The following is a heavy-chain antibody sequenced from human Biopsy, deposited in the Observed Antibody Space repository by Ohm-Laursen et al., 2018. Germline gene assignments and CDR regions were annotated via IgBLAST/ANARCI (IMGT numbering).Heavy chain of an antibody. J-gene: IGHJ4*02. CDR2: ISSTSNHI. CDR3: AKDDYDRVSSGYYFDY. V-gene: IGHV3-21*01. Sequence: SLRLSCAASGFTFSDHYMEWVRQAPGKGLEWVASISSTSNHIHYVDSVRGRFTTSRDNAENSLYLEMNSLRVEDTAVYYCAKDDYDRVSSGYYFDYWGQGTLVSVSS. CDR1: GFTFSDHY. D-gene: IGHD3-10*02.